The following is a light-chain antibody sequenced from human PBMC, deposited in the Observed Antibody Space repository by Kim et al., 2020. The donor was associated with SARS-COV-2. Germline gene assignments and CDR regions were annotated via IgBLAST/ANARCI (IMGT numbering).Light chain of an antibody. Sequence: ENALTQSPGTLSLSPGERATLSCRASQSVSSNSLGWYQQRRGQAPRLLIYGASSRATGIPDRFSGSGSGRDFSLTISRLEPEDFAVYYCQQYGRSPYTFGQGTRLEI. CDR2: GAS. CDR3: QQYGRSPYT. V-gene: IGKV3-20*01. J-gene: IGKJ2*01. CDR1: QSVSSNS.